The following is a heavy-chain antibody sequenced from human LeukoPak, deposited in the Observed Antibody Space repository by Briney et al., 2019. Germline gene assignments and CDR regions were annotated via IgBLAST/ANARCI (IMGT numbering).Heavy chain of an antibody. J-gene: IGHJ4*02. V-gene: IGHV3-23*01. Sequence: GGSLRLSCAASGFTFSSYAMSWVRQAPGKGLEWVSAISGSGGSTYYADSVKGRFTISRDNSKNTLYLQMNSLRAEDTAIYYCAKSSGSHQASDYWGQGTLVTVSS. CDR1: GFTFSSYA. D-gene: IGHD6-6*01. CDR2: ISGSGGST. CDR3: AKSSGSHQASDY.